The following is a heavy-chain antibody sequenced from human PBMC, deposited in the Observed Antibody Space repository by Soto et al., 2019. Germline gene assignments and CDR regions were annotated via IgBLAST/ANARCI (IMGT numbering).Heavy chain of an antibody. CDR3: ARRVDRWDRTSSGRYFDY. CDR1: GGSISSSSYY. D-gene: IGHD6-19*01. Sequence: QLQLQESGPGLVKPSETLSLTCTVSGGSISSSSYYWGWIRQPPGKGLEWIGSIYYSGSTYYNPSLKSRVTRSVDTSKNQFSLKLSSETAADTAVYYCARRVDRWDRTSSGRYFDYRGQGTLVTVSS. J-gene: IGHJ4*02. CDR2: IYYSGST. V-gene: IGHV4-39*01.